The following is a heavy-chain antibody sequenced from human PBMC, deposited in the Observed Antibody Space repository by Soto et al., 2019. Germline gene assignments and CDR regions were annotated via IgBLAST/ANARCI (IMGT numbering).Heavy chain of an antibody. CDR2: IHYGGST. CDR3: ARCTPDLLQRNLWSGYYLSCFDY. CDR1: GGSISSITYY. V-gene: IGHV4-39*01. J-gene: IGHJ4*02. Sequence: QLQLQESGPALVKPSETLSLTCTVSGGSISSITYYWGWIRQSPEKGLEWIGYIHYGGSTYYNPSLESQVTISRDTSKTQFSLRLTSVNASDTGVYYCARCTPDLLQRNLWSGYYLSCFDYWGQGSLVTVSA. D-gene: IGHD3-3*01.